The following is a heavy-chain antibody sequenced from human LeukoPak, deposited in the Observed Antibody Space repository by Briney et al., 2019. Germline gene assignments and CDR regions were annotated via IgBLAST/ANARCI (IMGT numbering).Heavy chain of an antibody. D-gene: IGHD3-3*01. V-gene: IGHV3-7*01. J-gene: IGHJ6*02. CDR1: GGSISSSNW. CDR3: AREGFLEWLLHPQYYGMDV. Sequence: PSETLSLTCAVSGGSISSSNWWSWVRQAPGKGLEWVANIKQDGSEKYYVDSVKGRFTISRDNAKNSLYLQMNSLRAEDTAVYYCAREGFLEWLLHPQYYGMDVWGQGTTVTVSS. CDR2: IKQDGSEK.